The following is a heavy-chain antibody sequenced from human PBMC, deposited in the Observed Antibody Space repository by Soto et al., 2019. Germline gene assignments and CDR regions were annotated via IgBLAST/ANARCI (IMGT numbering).Heavy chain of an antibody. Sequence: QLAQSGAEVKKPGASVKVSCKASGYSFTSYDINWVRQATGQGLEWMGWMNPNSGNTGYAQKFQGRVTMTRHNSISTAYMELSSLRSEDTAVYYCARERSYHMDVWGQGTTVTVSS. CDR1: GYSFTSYD. CDR3: ARERSYHMDV. V-gene: IGHV1-8*01. J-gene: IGHJ6*02. CDR2: MNPNSGNT. D-gene: IGHD2-2*01.